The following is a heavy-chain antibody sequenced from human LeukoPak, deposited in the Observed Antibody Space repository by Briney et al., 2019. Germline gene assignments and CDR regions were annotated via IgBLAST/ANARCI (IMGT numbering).Heavy chain of an antibody. CDR3: ARDRSSGTLDDAFDI. V-gene: IGHV3-21*01. CDR1: GFTFSSYS. Sequence: GGSLRLSCAASGFTFSSYSMNCVRHAPGKGLEWGSSISSSSSYIYYADSVKGRFTISRDNDKNSLYLQMNSLRAEATAVYYCARDRSSGTLDDAFDIWGQGTMVTVSS. CDR2: ISSSSSYI. D-gene: IGHD1-26*01. J-gene: IGHJ3*02.